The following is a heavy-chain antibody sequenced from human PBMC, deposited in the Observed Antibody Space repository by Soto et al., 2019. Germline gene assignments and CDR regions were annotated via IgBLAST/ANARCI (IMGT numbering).Heavy chain of an antibody. J-gene: IGHJ4*02. D-gene: IGHD3-22*01. Sequence: LETLSLTCTVSGGSISSYYWSWIRQPPGKGLEWIGYIYYSGSTNYNPSLKSRVTISVDTSKNQFSLKLSSVTAADTAVYYCARDDYDSSGYFDYWGQGTLVTVSS. CDR3: ARDDYDSSGYFDY. V-gene: IGHV4-59*01. CDR2: IYYSGST. CDR1: GGSISSYY.